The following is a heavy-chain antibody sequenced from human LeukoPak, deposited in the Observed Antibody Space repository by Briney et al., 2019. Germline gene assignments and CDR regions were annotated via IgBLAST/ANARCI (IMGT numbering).Heavy chain of an antibody. D-gene: IGHD4-17*01. CDR2: IYYSGST. V-gene: IGHV4-31*03. CDR1: AGSISSGGYC. CDR3: ARDSGDYPVDP. Sequence: SETLSITCTVSAGSISSGGYCWSWIRQHPGKGLEWIGYIYYSGSTYYNPSLKSRVTISVDTSKNQFSLKLSSVTAADTAVYYCARDSGDYPVDPWGQGTLVTVSS. J-gene: IGHJ5*02.